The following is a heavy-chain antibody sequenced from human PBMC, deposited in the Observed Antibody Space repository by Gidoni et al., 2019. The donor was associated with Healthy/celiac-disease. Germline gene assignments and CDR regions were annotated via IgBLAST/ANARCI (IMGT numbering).Heavy chain of an antibody. Sequence: QVQLVESGGGVVQPGRSLRLSCAASGLTFSSYGMHWVRQAPGKGLEWVAVISYDGSNKYYADSVKGRFTISRDNSKNTLYLQMNSLRAEDTAVYYCAKDGVVITGDYFDYWGQGTLVTVSS. CDR1: GLTFSSYG. CDR2: ISYDGSNK. V-gene: IGHV3-30*18. J-gene: IGHJ4*02. D-gene: IGHD3-3*01. CDR3: AKDGVVITGDYFDY.